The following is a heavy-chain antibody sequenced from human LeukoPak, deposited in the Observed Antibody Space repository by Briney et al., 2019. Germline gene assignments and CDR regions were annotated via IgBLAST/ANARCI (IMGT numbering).Heavy chain of an antibody. J-gene: IGHJ4*02. CDR2: ISGDGRST. CDR3: ASGALMWLGESGDY. CDR1: GFTFSNYW. V-gene: IGHV3-74*01. D-gene: IGHD3-10*01. Sequence: GGSLRLSWAASGFTFSNYWMDWVRQAPGKWLVWVSRISGDGRSTIYTDSVKGRFTISRDNAKNTLYLQMNSLRAEDTAVYYCASGALMWLGESGDYWGQGTLVTVSS.